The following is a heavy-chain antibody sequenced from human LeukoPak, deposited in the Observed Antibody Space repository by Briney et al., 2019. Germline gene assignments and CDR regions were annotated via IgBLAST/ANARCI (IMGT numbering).Heavy chain of an antibody. CDR2: ISAYNGNT. D-gene: IGHD2-15*01. J-gene: IGHJ6*02. CDR3: AREGNCSGGSCYYYYYGMDV. CDR1: GYALTSYG. Sequence: ASVKVSCKASGYALTSYGISWVRQAPGQGLEWMGWISAYNGNTNYAQKLQGRVTMTTDTSTSTAYMELRSLRSDDTAVYYCAREGNCSGGSCYYYYYGMDVWGQGTTVTVSS. V-gene: IGHV1-18*01.